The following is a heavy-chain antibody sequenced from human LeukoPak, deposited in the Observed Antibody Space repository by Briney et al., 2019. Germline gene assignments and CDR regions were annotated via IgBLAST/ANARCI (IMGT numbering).Heavy chain of an antibody. Sequence: GGSLRLSCAASGFTFSSYAMSWVRQAPGKGLEWVSAIWGSGGSTYYADSVKGRFTISRDNPKNTLYLQMNSLRAEDTAVYYCAKDLISITMIVVVSCFDYWGQGTLVTVSS. D-gene: IGHD3-22*01. CDR1: GFTFSSYA. CDR3: AKDLISITMIVVVSCFDY. J-gene: IGHJ4*02. CDR2: IWGSGGST. V-gene: IGHV3-23*01.